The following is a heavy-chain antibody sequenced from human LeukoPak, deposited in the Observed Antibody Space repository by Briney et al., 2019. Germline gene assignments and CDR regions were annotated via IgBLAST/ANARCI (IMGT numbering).Heavy chain of an antibody. CDR1: VGSISSSSYY. J-gene: IGHJ4*02. Sequence: PSETLSLTCTVSVGSISSSSYYWGWIRQPPGEGLEWIGSIYYSGSTYYNPSPKSRVTISVDTSKNQFSLKLSSVPAADTAVYYCAREPSYYYDSSGYYVDYWGQGTLVTVSS. CDR3: AREPSYYYDSSGYYVDY. D-gene: IGHD3-22*01. CDR2: IYYSGST. V-gene: IGHV4-39*02.